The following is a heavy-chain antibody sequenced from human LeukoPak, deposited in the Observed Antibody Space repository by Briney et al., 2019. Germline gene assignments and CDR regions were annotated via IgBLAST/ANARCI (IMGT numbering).Heavy chain of an antibody. Sequence: PGGSLRLSCAASGFSFSSYAMSWVRQAPGEGLEWVSSISGSAGSTYYADSVKGRFTFSRDNSKNTLYLQMNSLRAEDTAVYYCAKGPVRYYHYMDVWGKGTTVTVSS. CDR3: AKGPVRYYHYMDV. CDR2: ISGSAGST. J-gene: IGHJ6*03. V-gene: IGHV3-23*01. CDR1: GFSFSSYA.